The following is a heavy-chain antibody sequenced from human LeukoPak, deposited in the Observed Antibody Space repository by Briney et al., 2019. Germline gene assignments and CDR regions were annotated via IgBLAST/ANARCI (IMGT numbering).Heavy chain of an antibody. CDR2: VSGGGSST. CDR1: GFTFSNYA. V-gene: IGHV3-23*01. CDR3: ARDSGDGDYTPDMDL. Sequence: GGSLRLSCVASGFTFSNYAMNWVRQAPGKGLEWVSGVSGGGSSTYYADSVKGRFTISRDNSKNMLYLQMNSLRVEDTAVYYCARDSGDGDYTPDMDLWGKGTTVTVSS. J-gene: IGHJ6*03. D-gene: IGHD2-21*02.